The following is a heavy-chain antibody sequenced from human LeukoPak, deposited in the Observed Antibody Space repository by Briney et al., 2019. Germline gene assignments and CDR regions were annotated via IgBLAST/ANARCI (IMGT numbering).Heavy chain of an antibody. D-gene: IGHD3-10*01. CDR3: ARGNQYYYGSGSRPSGYYYMDV. CDR2: IYTSGST. J-gene: IGHJ6*03. V-gene: IGHV4-61*02. CDR1: GGSISSGSYY. Sequence: SETLSLTCTVSGGSISSGSYYWSWIRQPAGKGLEWIGRIYTSGSTNYNPSLKSRVTISVDTSKNQFSLKLSSVTAADTAVYYCARGNQYYYGSGSRPSGYYYMDVWGKGTTVTISS.